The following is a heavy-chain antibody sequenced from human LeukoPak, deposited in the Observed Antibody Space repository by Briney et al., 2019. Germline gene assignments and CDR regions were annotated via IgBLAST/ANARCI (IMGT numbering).Heavy chain of an antibody. V-gene: IGHV4-4*07. CDR3: ARMVQSTDSSGFYLPEYFQH. CDR1: GGSISSYD. CDR2: IYTSGST. Sequence: SETLSLTCTVSGGSISSYDWSWIRQPAGKGLEWIGRIYTSGSTNYNPSLKSRVTISVDTSKNQFSLKLTSVTAADTAVYYCARMVQSTDSSGFYLPEYFQHWGQGTLVTVSS. J-gene: IGHJ1*01. D-gene: IGHD3-22*01.